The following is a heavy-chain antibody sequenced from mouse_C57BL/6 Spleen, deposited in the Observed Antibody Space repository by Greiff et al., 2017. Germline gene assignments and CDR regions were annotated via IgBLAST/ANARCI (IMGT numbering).Heavy chain of an antibody. CDR1: GYTFTSYW. V-gene: IGHV1-50*01. CDR3: ARSGYGSSYGFAY. J-gene: IGHJ3*01. Sequence: VQLQQSGAELVKPGASVKLSCKASGYTFTSYWMQWVKQRPGQGLEWIGEIDPSDSYTNSNQKFKGKATLTVDTSSSTAYMQLSSLTSEDSAVYYCARSGYGSSYGFAYWGQGTLVTVSA. D-gene: IGHD1-1*01. CDR2: IDPSDSYT.